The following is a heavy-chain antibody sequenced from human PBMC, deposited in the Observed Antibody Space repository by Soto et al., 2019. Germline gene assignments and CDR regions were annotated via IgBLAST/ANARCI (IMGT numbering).Heavy chain of an antibody. CDR1: GGSINNNYYY. J-gene: IGHJ4*02. CDR3: ARGAPPFDD. CDR2: IHDYGST. Sequence: PSETLSLTCTVSGGSINNNYYYWSWIRQPPGKGLEWIGHIHDYGSTYGNPSLRSRLTISVDTSKNQFSLKLSSVTAADTAVYYCARGAPPFDDWGQGTLVTVSS. V-gene: IGHV4-30-4*01.